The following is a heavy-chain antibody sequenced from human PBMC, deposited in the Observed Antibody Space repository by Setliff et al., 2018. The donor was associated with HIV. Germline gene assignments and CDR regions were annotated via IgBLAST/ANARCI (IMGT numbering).Heavy chain of an antibody. CDR3: ARAPGPYGDYNWFDP. Sequence: PSETLSLTCAVYGGSFSGYYWIWIRQPPGKGREWIGEINHSGSTNYNPSLKSRGTMSVDTSKNQCSLKLTSVTASDTAVYYCARAPGPYGDYNWFDPWGQGALVTVSS. D-gene: IGHD4-17*01. CDR2: INHSGST. CDR1: GGSFSGYY. J-gene: IGHJ5*02. V-gene: IGHV4-34*01.